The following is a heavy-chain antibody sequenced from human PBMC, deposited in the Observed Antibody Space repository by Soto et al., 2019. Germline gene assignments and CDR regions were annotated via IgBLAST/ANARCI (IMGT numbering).Heavy chain of an antibody. CDR2: IYFGGNT. J-gene: IGHJ4*02. CDR3: ARHSTLWDRSGYFDS. V-gene: IGHV4-39*01. Sequence: SETLSLTCTVSGVSINNSDFLWGWVRQPPGKALEWIGSIYFGGNTYYNPSLESRVTISADTSKNQISLKLTSVTAAHTAVYYCARHSTLWDRSGYFDSWGQGTLVTVSS. CDR1: GVSINNSDFL. D-gene: IGHD3-22*01.